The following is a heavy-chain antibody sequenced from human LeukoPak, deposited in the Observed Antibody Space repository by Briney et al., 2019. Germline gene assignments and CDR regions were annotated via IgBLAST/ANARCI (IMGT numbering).Heavy chain of an antibody. CDR2: INHSGST. Sequence: PSETLSLTCAVYGGIFSGYYWSWIRQPRGKGLEWIGVINHSGSTNYNPSLKSRVTISVDTSKNQYSLKLSSVTAADTAVYYCARIPFVVVPAARRRGGWFDPWGQGTLVSVSS. CDR3: ARIPFVVVPAARRRGGWFDP. J-gene: IGHJ5*02. V-gene: IGHV4-34*01. CDR1: GGIFSGYY. D-gene: IGHD2-2*01.